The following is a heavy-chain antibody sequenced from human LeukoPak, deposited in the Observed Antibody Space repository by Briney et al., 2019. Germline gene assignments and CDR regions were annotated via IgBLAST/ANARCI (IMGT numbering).Heavy chain of an antibody. CDR3: TRDRGGSPTDVFDY. J-gene: IGHJ4*02. V-gene: IGHV3-23*01. Sequence: GGSLRLSCAASGLTFSKSALTWVRQAPGKGLEWFSTITDVGDIFYTYSVRGRFTISRDNSKNTVYMQMDGLRAEDTAVYYCTRDRGGSPTDVFDYWGQGTLVTVSS. CDR1: GLTFSKSA. D-gene: IGHD2-15*01. CDR2: ITDVGDI.